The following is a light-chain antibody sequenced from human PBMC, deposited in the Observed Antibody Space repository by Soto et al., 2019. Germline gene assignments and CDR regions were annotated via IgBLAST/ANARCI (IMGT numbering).Light chain of an antibody. CDR1: SSDVGGYNY. Sequence: QSALTRPASVSGSPGQSITISCTGTSSDVGGYNYVSWYQQHPGKAPKLMIYEVSNRPSGVSNRFSGSKSGNTASLTISGLQAEDEADYYCSSYTSSSPDWVFGGGTKVTVL. J-gene: IGLJ3*02. CDR3: SSYTSSSPDWV. CDR2: EVS. V-gene: IGLV2-14*01.